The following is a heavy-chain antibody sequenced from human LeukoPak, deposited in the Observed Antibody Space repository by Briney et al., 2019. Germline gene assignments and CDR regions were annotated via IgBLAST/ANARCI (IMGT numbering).Heavy chain of an antibody. Sequence: SETLSLTCTVSGGSISSYYWSWIRQPPGKGLEWIGYIYYSGSTNYNPSLKSRVTISVDTSKNQFSLKLSSVTAADTAVYYCARGLRFLEWLLPPYYYYMDVWGKGTTVTVSS. J-gene: IGHJ6*03. CDR3: ARGLRFLEWLLPPYYYYMDV. CDR1: GGSISSYY. V-gene: IGHV4-59*01. CDR2: IYYSGST. D-gene: IGHD3-3*01.